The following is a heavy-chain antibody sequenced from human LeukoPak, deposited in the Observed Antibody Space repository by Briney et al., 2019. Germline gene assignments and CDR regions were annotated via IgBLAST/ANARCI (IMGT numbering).Heavy chain of an antibody. V-gene: IGHV4-30-4*08. D-gene: IGHD6-19*01. CDR3: ARDQGDSSGSGFDP. CDR2: IYYSGSI. Sequence: SQTLSLTCTVSGGSISSGDYYWRWIRQPPGKGLERIGYIYYSGSIYYNQSLKSRVTISVDTSKNQFSLKLSSVTAADTAVYYCARDQGDSSGSGFDPWGQGTLVTVSS. J-gene: IGHJ5*02. CDR1: GGSISSGDYY.